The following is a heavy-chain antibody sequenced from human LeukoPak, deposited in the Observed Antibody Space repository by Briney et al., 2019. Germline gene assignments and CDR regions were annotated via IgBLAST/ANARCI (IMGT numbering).Heavy chain of an antibody. CDR2: ISSSSSYI. CDR1: GFTFSSHS. V-gene: IGHV3-21*01. D-gene: IGHD1-7*01. CDR3: AIFNWNWDAFDI. Sequence: PGGSLRLSCAASGFTFSSHSMNWVRQAPGKGLEWVSSISSSSSYIYYADSVKGRFTISRDNAKNSLYLQMNSLRAEDTAVYYCAIFNWNWDAFDIWGQGTMVTVSS. J-gene: IGHJ3*02.